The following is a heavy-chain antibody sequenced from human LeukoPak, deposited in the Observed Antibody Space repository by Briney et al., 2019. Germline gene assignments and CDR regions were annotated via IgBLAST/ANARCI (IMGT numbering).Heavy chain of an antibody. J-gene: IGHJ4*02. Sequence: SETLPLTCTVSGGSISSYYWSWIRQPAGKGLEWIGRIYTSGSTNYNPSLKSRVTMSVDTSKNQFSLKLSSVTAADTAVYYCASLTMVRGVIITDWGQGTLVTVSS. CDR3: ASLTMVRGVIITD. V-gene: IGHV4-4*07. CDR2: IYTSGST. D-gene: IGHD3-10*01. CDR1: GGSISSYY.